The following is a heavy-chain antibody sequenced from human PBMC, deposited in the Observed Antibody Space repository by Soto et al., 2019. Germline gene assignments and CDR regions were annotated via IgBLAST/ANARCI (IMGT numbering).Heavy chain of an antibody. D-gene: IGHD5-18*01. CDR1: GFTFSSYS. CDR3: ARPRARGYSYGYFDY. J-gene: IGHJ4*02. V-gene: IGHV3-21*01. Sequence: VGSLRLSCAASGFTFSSYSMNWVRQAPGKGLEWVSSISSSSSYIYYADSVKGRFTISRDNAKNSLYLQMNSLRAEDTAVYYCARPRARGYSYGYFDYWGQGTLVTVSS. CDR2: ISSSSSYI.